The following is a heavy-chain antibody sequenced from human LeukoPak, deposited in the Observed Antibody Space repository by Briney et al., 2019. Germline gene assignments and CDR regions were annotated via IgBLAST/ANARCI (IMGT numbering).Heavy chain of an antibody. Sequence: SVKVSCKASGGTFSSYAISWVRQAPGQGLEWMGGIIPIFGTANYAQKFQGRVTITADKSTSTAYMELSSLRSEDTAVYYCASRGYSSSWYDSWGQGTLVTVSS. CDR2: IIPIFGTA. V-gene: IGHV1-69*06. CDR1: GGTFSSYA. D-gene: IGHD6-13*01. J-gene: IGHJ5*01. CDR3: ASRGYSSSWYDS.